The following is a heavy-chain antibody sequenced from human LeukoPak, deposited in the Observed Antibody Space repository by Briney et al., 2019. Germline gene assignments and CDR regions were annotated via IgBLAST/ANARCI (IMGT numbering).Heavy chain of an antibody. V-gene: IGHV3-30*04. J-gene: IGHJ4*02. CDR3: ARGLHDRSWYGAH. Sequence: PGRSLRLSCAAAGFTFSVYTMQWVRQAPGKGLEWVALLPPDGSYQYYADSLKGRFTISRDNFKNALYLQMNSLRLEDTAVYYCARGLHDRSWYGAHWGQGTLLSVSS. CDR2: LPPDGSYQ. D-gene: IGHD6-13*01. CDR1: GFTFSVYT.